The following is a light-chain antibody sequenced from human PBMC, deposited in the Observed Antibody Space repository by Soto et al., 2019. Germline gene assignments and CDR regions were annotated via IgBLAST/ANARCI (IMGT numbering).Light chain of an antibody. CDR2: GAS. J-gene: IGKJ5*01. CDR1: QSVSSRS. CDR3: QQYNNWPPT. V-gene: IGKV3-15*01. Sequence: EIVLTQSPGTLSLSPGERATLSCRASQSVSSRSLAWYQQKPGQAPRLLIYGASTRAIGIPARFRGSGSGTEFTLTISSLQSEDFAVYYCQQYNNWPPTFGQGTRLEIK.